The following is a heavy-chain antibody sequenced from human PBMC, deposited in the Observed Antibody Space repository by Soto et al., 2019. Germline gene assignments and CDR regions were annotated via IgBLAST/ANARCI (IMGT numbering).Heavy chain of an antibody. Sequence: ASVKLSCQASVYTLTSYGISWLRHAPGQGLEWMGWISAYNGNTNYAQKLQGRVTMTTDTSTSTAYMELRSLRSEDTAVYYCASRLTQPYRSGPVDYWGQGTLVTVSS. J-gene: IGHJ4*02. D-gene: IGHD6-19*01. CDR2: ISAYNGNT. CDR1: VYTLTSYG. CDR3: ASRLTQPYRSGPVDY. V-gene: IGHV1-18*04.